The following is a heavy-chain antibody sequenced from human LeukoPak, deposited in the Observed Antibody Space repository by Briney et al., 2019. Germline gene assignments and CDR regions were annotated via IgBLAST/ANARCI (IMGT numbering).Heavy chain of an antibody. J-gene: IGHJ5*02. V-gene: IGHV4-61*08. D-gene: IGHD3-9*01. Sequence: SETLSLTCAVSGGSISSGGYSWSWIRQPPGKGLEWIGYIYYSGSTNYNPSLKSRVTISVDTPKNQFSLKLSSVTAADTAVYYCARVGGILTGYASWFDPWGQGTLVTVSS. CDR3: ARVGGILTGYASWFDP. CDR1: GGSISSGGYS. CDR2: IYYSGST.